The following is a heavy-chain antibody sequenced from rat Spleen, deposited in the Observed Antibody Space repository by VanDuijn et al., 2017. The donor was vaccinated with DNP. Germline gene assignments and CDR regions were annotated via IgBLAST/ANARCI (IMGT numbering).Heavy chain of an antibody. D-gene: IGHD1-1*01. J-gene: IGHJ2*01. V-gene: IGHV2-16*01. CDR1: GFTFSDYG. CDR3: ARSNYYSGVAVFDY. CDR2: IWSGGNT. Sequence: VQLVESGGDLVQPGRSLKLFCAASGFTFSDYGMAWVRQAPKKGLEWIGAIWSGGNTDYNLPLKSRLSISRDTSKSQVLLKMNSLQTEDTAMYFCARSNYYSGVAVFDYWGQGVMVTVSS.